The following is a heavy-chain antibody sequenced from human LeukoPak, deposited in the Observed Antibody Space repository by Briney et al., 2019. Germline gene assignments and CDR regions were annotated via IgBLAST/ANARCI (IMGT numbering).Heavy chain of an antibody. CDR3: ARDKDYGFDY. V-gene: IGHV3-48*02. J-gene: IGHJ4*02. CDR2: IGTTTTI. Sequence: GGSLRLSCAASGFTLSSYSMNWVRQAPGKGLEWVSYIGTTTTIDYADSVKGRFTISRDNAQNSLFLQMNSLRDEDTAVYYCARDKDYGFDYWGQGTLVTVSS. CDR1: GFTLSSYS. D-gene: IGHD4-17*01.